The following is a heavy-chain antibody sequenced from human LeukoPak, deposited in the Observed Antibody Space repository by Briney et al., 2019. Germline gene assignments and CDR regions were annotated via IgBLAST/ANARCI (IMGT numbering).Heavy chain of an antibody. J-gene: IGHJ3*02. D-gene: IGHD1-14*01. V-gene: IGHV5-51*01. CDR1: ANPFSDYW. CDR2: TYPDDSQT. CDR3: TRREMITHNAFDS. Sequence: GGALKISCQGSANPFSDYWIGGVRQMPGKGLEGMGVTYPDDSQTTYSPSFERQMTISADKSINTAYLQWNSLKATDTAMYYCTRREMITHNAFDSGGQGTMVTVS.